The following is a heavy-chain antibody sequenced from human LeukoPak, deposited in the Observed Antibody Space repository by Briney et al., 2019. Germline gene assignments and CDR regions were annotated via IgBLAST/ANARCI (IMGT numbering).Heavy chain of an antibody. D-gene: IGHD3-16*01. V-gene: IGHV3-23*01. CDR2: ISGSGGST. CDR3: AKEGDGDYFDY. J-gene: IGHJ4*02. CDR1: GFSVSKNY. Sequence: GGSLRLSCAASGFSVSKNYLTWVRQAPGKGLEWVSAISGSGGSTYYADSVKGRFTISRDNSKNTLYLQMNSLRAEDTAVYYCAKEGDGDYFDYWGQGTLVTVSS.